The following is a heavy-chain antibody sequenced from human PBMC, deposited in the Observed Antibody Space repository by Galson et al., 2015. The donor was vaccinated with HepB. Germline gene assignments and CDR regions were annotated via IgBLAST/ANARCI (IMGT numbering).Heavy chain of an antibody. CDR3: AKDIVVVVAVHDTVQRGMDV. Sequence: SLRLSCAASGFTFSSYGMHWVRQAPGKGLEWVAVISYDGSNKYYADSVKGRFTISRDNSKNTLYLQMNSLRAEDTAVYYCAKDIVVVVAVHDTVQRGMDVWGQGTTVTVSS. D-gene: IGHD2-15*01. V-gene: IGHV3-30*18. CDR1: GFTFSSYG. J-gene: IGHJ6*02. CDR2: ISYDGSNK.